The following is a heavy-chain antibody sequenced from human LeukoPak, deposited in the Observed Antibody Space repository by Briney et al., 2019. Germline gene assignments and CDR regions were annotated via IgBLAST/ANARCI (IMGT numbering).Heavy chain of an antibody. V-gene: IGHV1-3*01. CDR2: INAGNGNT. Sequence: GASVNVSCKASGYTFTSYAMHWVRQAPGQRLEWMGWINAGNGNTKYSQKSQGRVTITRDTSASTAYMELSSLRSEDTAVYYCARADWAAAGNYWGQGTLVTVSS. D-gene: IGHD6-13*01. CDR1: GYTFTSYA. CDR3: ARADWAAAGNY. J-gene: IGHJ4*02.